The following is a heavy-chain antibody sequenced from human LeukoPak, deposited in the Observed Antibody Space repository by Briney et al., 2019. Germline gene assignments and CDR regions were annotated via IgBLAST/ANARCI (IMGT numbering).Heavy chain of an antibody. CDR2: INHSGST. J-gene: IGHJ4*02. V-gene: IGHV4-34*01. CDR1: GGSFSGYY. D-gene: IGHD3-9*01. Sequence: PSETLSLTCAVYGGSFSGYYWSWIRQPPGKGLEWIGEINHSGSTNYNPSLKSRVTISVDTSKNQFSLKLSSVTAADTAMYYCARGLTIFDYWGQGTLVTVSS. CDR3: ARGLTIFDY.